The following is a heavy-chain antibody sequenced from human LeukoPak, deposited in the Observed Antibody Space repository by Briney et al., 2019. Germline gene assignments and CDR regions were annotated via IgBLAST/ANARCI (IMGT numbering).Heavy chain of an antibody. V-gene: IGHV1-8*03. CDR2: MNPNSGNT. J-gene: IGHJ4*02. CDR1: GYTFTSYD. D-gene: IGHD3-16*02. Sequence: ASVKVSCKASGYTFTSYDINWVRQATGQGPEWMGWMNPNSGNTGYAQKFRGRVSITRNTSISTAYMELSSLISEDTAVYYCARLRELSSDDYWGQGTPVTVSS. CDR3: ARLRELSSDDY.